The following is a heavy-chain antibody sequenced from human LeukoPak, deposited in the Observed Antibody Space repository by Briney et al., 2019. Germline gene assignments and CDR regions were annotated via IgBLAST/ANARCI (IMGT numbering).Heavy chain of an antibody. CDR1: GGSISSGGYS. CDR3: ATSSSWYFGY. J-gene: IGHJ4*02. V-gene: IGHV4-30-4*07. D-gene: IGHD6-13*01. CDR2: IYYSGST. Sequence: KSSETLSLTCAVSGGSISSGGYSWSWIRQPPGKGLEWIGYIYYSGSTYYNPSLKSRVTISVDTSKNQFSLKLSSVTAADTAVYYCATSSSWYFGYWGQGTLVTVSS.